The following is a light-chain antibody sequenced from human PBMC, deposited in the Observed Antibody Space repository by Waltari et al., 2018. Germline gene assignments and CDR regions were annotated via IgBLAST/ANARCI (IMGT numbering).Light chain of an antibody. Sequence: DIQMTQSPSTLSASVGDRVTITCRVRQSVTRYLAWYQQKPGKAPKVLIWDVSSLERGVPSRFSGSGSGTEFTLTISSLQPDDFATYYCQQYDRYSAWTFGQGTKVEIK. V-gene: IGKV1-5*01. CDR1: QSVTRY. CDR3: QQYDRYSAWT. CDR2: DVS. J-gene: IGKJ1*01.